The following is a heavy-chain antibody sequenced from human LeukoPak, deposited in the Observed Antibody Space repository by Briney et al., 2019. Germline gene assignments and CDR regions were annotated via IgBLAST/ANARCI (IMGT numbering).Heavy chain of an antibody. CDR1: GFTFSNAW. D-gene: IGHD3-10*01. V-gene: IGHV3-15*01. J-gene: IGHJ3*01. CDR3: TTDAPYYYGSGTNTDAFDL. CDR2: IKSKISGGTT. Sequence: GGSLRLSCAASGFTFSNAWMYWVRQAPGKGLEWVGRIKSKISGGTTDYAAPVKGRFTISRDDSKNTLYLQMNSLKTEDTAVYYCTTDAPYYYGSGTNTDAFDLWGQGTMVTVSS.